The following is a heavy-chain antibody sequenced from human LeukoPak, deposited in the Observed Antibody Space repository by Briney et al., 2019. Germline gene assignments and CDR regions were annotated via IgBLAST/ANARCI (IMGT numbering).Heavy chain of an antibody. Sequence: SETLSLACTVSGASIFSDYWSWIRQPPGRRPEWIGYIYSSGTTKYNPSLPSRVTISIDTSKNQFSLKLTSMTAADTAVYFCSRLLPSRPDFYFDYWGQGALVTVSS. CDR2: IYSSGTT. V-gene: IGHV4-4*09. D-gene: IGHD6-6*01. CDR3: SRLLPSRPDFYFDY. J-gene: IGHJ4*02. CDR1: GASIFSDY.